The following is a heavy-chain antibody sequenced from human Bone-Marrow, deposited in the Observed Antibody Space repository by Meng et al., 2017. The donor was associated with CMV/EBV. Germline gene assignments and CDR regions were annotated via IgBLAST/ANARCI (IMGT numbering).Heavy chain of an antibody. V-gene: IGHV3-21*01. J-gene: IGHJ4*02. CDR3: ARGLGVRSSGYYYVDN. Sequence: GESLKISCAVSGFSFSRHSMNWVRQAPGKGLEWVSSISGSGDYIYYADSVKGRFTISRDSAKNSLYLQMNSLRAEDTAVYYCARGLGVRSSGYYYVDNWGQGTLVTVSS. CDR2: ISGSGDYI. CDR1: GFSFSRHS. D-gene: IGHD3-22*01.